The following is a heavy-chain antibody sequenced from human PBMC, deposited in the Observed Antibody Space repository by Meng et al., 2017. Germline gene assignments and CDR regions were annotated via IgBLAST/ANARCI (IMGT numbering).Heavy chain of an antibody. J-gene: IGHJ6*02. Sequence: ASVTVSCKASGYTFTGYYMHWVRQAPGQGLEWMGWINPNSGGTNYAQKFQGRVTMTRDTSISTAYMELSSLRSEDTAVYYCARGHSSSWYILSDNSEQDVWGQGTTVTVSS. D-gene: IGHD6-13*01. CDR1: GYTFTGYY. CDR2: INPNSGGT. CDR3: ARGHSSSWYILSDNSEQDV. V-gene: IGHV1-2*02.